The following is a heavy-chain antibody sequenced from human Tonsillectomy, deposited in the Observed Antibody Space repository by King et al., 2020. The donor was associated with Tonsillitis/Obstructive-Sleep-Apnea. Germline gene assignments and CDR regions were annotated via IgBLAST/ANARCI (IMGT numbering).Heavy chain of an antibody. CDR3: ARSTSDSGGDYYYYMDV. J-gene: IGHJ6*03. Sequence: VQLVESGGGLVKPGGSLRLSCAASEFTFSDYYMSWIRQAPGKGLEWVSYISTSSSYTNYADSVKGRFTISRDNAKNSLYLQMNSLRAEDTAVYYCARSTSDSGGDYYYYMDVWGKGTTVTVSS. D-gene: IGHD4-17*01. CDR1: EFTFSDYY. CDR2: ISTSSSYT. V-gene: IGHV3-11*05.